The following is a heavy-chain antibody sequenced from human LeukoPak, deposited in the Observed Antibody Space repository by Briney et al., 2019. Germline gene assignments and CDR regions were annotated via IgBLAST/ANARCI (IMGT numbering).Heavy chain of an antibody. J-gene: IGHJ3*01. V-gene: IGHV4-61*02. D-gene: IGHD1-26*01. Sequence: PSETLSLTCTVSGDSITSGNYYWSWIRQPAGKGLEWIGRIYSSGSTNYNPSLKSRVTISVDTSKNQFSLKLNSVTAADTAVYYCARKGWELLHRFDVWGQGTVVTVSS. CDR1: GDSITSGNYY. CDR3: ARKGWELLHRFDV. CDR2: IYSSGST.